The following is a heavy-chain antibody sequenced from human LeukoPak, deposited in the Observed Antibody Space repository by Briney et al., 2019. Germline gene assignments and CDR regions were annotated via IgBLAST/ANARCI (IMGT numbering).Heavy chain of an antibody. Sequence: GGSLGLSCAGSGFTFSTYGMHWVRQAPGKGLEWVAIISYDGNDKDYADSVRGRFTISRDNSKNTLYLQMNSLRGEDTAVYYCAKSTAPAGYYLDYWGQGILVTVSS. CDR1: GFTFSTYG. J-gene: IGHJ4*02. V-gene: IGHV3-30*18. CDR2: ISYDGNDK. D-gene: IGHD2-2*01. CDR3: AKSTAPAGYYLDY.